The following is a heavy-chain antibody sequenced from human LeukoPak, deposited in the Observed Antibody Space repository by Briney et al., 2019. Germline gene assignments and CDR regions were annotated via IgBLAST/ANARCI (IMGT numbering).Heavy chain of an antibody. Sequence: SQTLSLTCTVSGGSISSGDYYWSWIRQPPGTGLEWIGYIYYSGSTYYNPSLKSRVTISVDTSKNQFSLKLSSVTAADTAAYYCARDAYDYVWGSYPDDAFDIWGQGTMVTVSS. CDR2: IYYSGST. CDR3: ARDAYDYVWGSYPDDAFDI. CDR1: GGSISSGDYY. V-gene: IGHV4-30-4*01. D-gene: IGHD3-16*02. J-gene: IGHJ3*02.